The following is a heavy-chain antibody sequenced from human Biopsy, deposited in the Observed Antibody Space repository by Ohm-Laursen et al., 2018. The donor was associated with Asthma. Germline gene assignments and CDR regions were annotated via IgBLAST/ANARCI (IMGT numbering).Heavy chain of an antibody. CDR3: ARAVDYSHYYGIDV. Sequence: ATVKISCKTSGYIFNSAGITWVRQAPGQGLEWMGWISVYNGNTRVAQKLQDRVTMITDTSTSTAYMGLRSLRSDDTAVYFCARAVDYSHYYGIDVWGQGTTVTVS. CDR2: ISVYNGNT. CDR1: GYIFNSAG. D-gene: IGHD3-10*01. J-gene: IGHJ6*02. V-gene: IGHV1-18*01.